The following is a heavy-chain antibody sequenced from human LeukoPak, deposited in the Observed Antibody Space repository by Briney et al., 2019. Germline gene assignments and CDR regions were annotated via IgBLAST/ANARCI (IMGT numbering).Heavy chain of an antibody. CDR1: GGTFSSYA. J-gene: IGHJ4*02. Sequence: SVKVSCKASGGTFSSYAISWVRQAPGQGLEWMGGITPIFGTANYAQKFQGRVTIIADESASTAYMELSSLRSEDTAVYYCARDRPPADYGSGSLTYWGQGTLVTVSS. CDR3: ARDRPPADYGSGSLTY. V-gene: IGHV1-69*01. CDR2: ITPIFGTA. D-gene: IGHD3-10*01.